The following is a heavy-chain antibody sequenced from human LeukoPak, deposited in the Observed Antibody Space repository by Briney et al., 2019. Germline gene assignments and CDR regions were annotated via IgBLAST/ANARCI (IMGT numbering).Heavy chain of an antibody. J-gene: IGHJ6*02. Sequence: GGSLRLSCAASGFTFSSYAMSWVRQAPGKGLEWVSALSGSGVSTYYADSVKGRFTISRDNSKNTLYLQTNSLRAEDTAVYYCAKDPYYDSSGYSPFLSMDVWGQGTTVTVSS. CDR2: LSGSGVST. CDR3: AKDPYYDSSGYSPFLSMDV. V-gene: IGHV3-23*01. CDR1: GFTFSSYA. D-gene: IGHD3-22*01.